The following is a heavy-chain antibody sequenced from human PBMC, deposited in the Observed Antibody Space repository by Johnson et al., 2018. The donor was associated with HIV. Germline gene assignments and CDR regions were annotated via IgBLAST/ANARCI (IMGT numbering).Heavy chain of an antibody. Sequence: QVQLVESGGGVVQPGRSLRLSCAASGFTFSSHAMHWVRQAPGKGLEWVAFIRYDGSNKYYADSEKGRFTISRDNSKNTLYLQMNSLRAEDTAVYYCARDGRITGTKDAFDIWGQGTMVTVSS. CDR2: IRYDGSNK. J-gene: IGHJ3*02. CDR1: GFTFSSHA. D-gene: IGHD1-7*01. V-gene: IGHV3-30*02. CDR3: ARDGRITGTKDAFDI.